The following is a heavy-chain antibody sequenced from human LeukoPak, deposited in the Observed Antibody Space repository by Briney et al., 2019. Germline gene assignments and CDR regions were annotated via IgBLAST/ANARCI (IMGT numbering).Heavy chain of an antibody. Sequence: PSETLSLTCTVSGGSVSSANYYWSWIRQPPGKGLEWIGYIYNSGTTSYNPSLKSRVTISLDMSRNQFSLKVNSVTAADTAVYYCARNSGYSDLNYWGQGVLVTVSS. CDR1: GGSVSSANYY. CDR3: ARNSGYSDLNY. J-gene: IGHJ4*02. D-gene: IGHD3-22*01. V-gene: IGHV4-61*01. CDR2: IYNSGTT.